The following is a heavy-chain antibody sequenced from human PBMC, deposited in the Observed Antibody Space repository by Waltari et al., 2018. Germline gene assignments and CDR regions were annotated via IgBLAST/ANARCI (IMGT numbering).Heavy chain of an antibody. CDR3: ARDGLENWGWDY. Sequence: QVQLVESGGGVVQPGRSLRLSCAASGFTFSSYAMHWVRQAPGKGLEWVAVISYDGSNKYYADSVKGRFTISRDNSKNTLYLQMNSLRAEDTAVYYCARDGLENWGWDYWGQGTLVTVSS. CDR1: GFTFSSYA. CDR2: ISYDGSNK. V-gene: IGHV3-30-3*01. J-gene: IGHJ4*02. D-gene: IGHD7-27*01.